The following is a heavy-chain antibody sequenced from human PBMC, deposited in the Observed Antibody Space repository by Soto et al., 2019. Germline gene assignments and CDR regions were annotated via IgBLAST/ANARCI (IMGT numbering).Heavy chain of an antibody. D-gene: IGHD3-22*01. CDR1: GYTYTSYY. V-gene: IGHV1-46*01. CDR2: INPSGGST. J-gene: IGHJ4*02. Sequence: ASVKVSCKASGYTYTSYYMHWVRQATGQGLEWMGIINPSGGSTSYAQKFQGRVTMTRDTSTSTVYMELSSLRSEDTAVYYCARDGGFYDSSGYLFDYWGQGTLVTVSS. CDR3: ARDGGFYDSSGYLFDY.